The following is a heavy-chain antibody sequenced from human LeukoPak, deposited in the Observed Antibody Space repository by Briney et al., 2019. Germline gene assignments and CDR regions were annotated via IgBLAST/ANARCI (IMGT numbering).Heavy chain of an antibody. V-gene: IGHV3-23*01. CDR3: ARARSDSWYFDL. J-gene: IGHJ2*01. CDR1: GFTFSSYG. CDR2: ISGSGGST. Sequence: GGTLRLSCAASGFTFSSYGMSWVRQAPGKGLEWVSAISGSGGSTYYADSVKGRFTISRDNSKNTLYLQMNSLRAEGTAVYYCARARSDSWYFDLWGRGTLVTVSS.